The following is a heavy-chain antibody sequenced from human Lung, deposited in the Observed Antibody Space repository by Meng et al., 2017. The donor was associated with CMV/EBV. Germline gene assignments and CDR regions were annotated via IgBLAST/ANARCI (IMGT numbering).Heavy chain of an antibody. D-gene: IGHD2-15*01. J-gene: IGHJ4*02. Sequence: HVQRREAGPGLVKPSQTLSLTCTVSGGSISSGDYYWSWIRQPPGKGLEWIGYIYYTGSTYYNPSLKSRVIISVDTSKNQFSLKLNSVTAADTAVYYCARVGGCSGGGCYHRLFDYWGQGTLVTVSS. CDR2: IYYTGST. CDR3: ARVGGCSGGGCYHRLFDY. CDR1: GGSISSGDYY. V-gene: IGHV4-30-4*01.